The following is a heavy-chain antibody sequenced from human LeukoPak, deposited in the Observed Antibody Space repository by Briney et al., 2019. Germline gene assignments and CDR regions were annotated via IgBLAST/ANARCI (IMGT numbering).Heavy chain of an antibody. CDR1: GLTFSSYA. D-gene: IGHD6-6*01. Sequence: GGSLRLSCAASGLTFSSYAMNWLRQAPGKGLEWVSVISGDGGGTYYADSVKGRFTISRDNSKNTLYLQMNSLRAEDTAVYYCAKDRPQPSFFDYWGQGTLVTVSS. CDR3: AKDRPQPSFFDY. J-gene: IGHJ4*02. CDR2: ISGDGGGT. V-gene: IGHV3-23*01.